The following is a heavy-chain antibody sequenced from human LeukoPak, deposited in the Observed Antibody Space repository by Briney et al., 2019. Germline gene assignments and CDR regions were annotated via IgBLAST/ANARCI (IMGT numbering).Heavy chain of an antibody. V-gene: IGHV4-34*01. D-gene: IGHD2-8*01. CDR3: SRENGAFSPFGY. CDR2: INHSGST. Sequence: MSSETLSLTCAVHGGSFSGYYWSWIRQPPGKGLEWIGEINHSGSTNYNPPLKSRVTMALDKSKNHLSLNLTSVTAADTAVYYCSRENGAFSPFGYWGQGTLVTVPS. J-gene: IGHJ4*02. CDR1: GGSFSGYY.